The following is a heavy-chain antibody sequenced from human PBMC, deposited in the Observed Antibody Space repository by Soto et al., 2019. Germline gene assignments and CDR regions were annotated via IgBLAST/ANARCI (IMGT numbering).Heavy chain of an antibody. D-gene: IGHD2-15*01. J-gene: IGHJ5*01. CDR3: PRDRGGETFYACDS. V-gene: IGHV3-33*01. Sequence: QVQLVESGGGVVQPGRSLRLSCAASGFTFGNYGMHWVRQAPGKGLEWLAVIWYDGSEKYYADSVKCRFSISRGNSKDTLYLDMNSVRAEDTGVYYCPRDRGGETFYACDSRGQGTLVTVSS. CDR2: IWYDGSEK. CDR1: GFTFGNYG.